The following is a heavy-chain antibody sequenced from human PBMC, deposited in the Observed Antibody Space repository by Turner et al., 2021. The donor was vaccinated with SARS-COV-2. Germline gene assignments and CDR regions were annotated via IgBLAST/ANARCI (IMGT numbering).Heavy chain of an antibody. CDR2: ISYDGSNK. D-gene: IGHD5-12*01. J-gene: IGHJ3*02. CDR3: AKGWLQSGDAFDI. V-gene: IGHV3-30*18. CDR1: GFTFSSYG. Sequence: QVQLVESGGGVVQLGRSLRLSCAASGFTFSSYGMHWVRQAPGKGLEWVAVISYDGSNKYYADSVKGRFTISRDNSKNTLYLQMNSLRAEDTAVYYCAKGWLQSGDAFDIWGQGTMVTISS.